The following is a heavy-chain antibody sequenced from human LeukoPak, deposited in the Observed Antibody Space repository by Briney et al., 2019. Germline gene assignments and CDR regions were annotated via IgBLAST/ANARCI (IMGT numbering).Heavy chain of an antibody. CDR2: IYHGGSTYYNPSLSRGST. J-gene: IGHJ3*02. CDR1: GYSISSGYY. V-gene: IGHV4-38-2*02. D-gene: IGHD2-15*01. Sequence: SETLSLTCTVSGYSISSGYYWGWIRQPPGKGLEWIGSIYHGGSTYYNPSLSRGSTYYNPSLRSRVTISVDTSENQFSLKLSSVTAADTAVYFCARGGGEPGDIWGQGTMVTVSS. CDR3: ARGGGEPGDI.